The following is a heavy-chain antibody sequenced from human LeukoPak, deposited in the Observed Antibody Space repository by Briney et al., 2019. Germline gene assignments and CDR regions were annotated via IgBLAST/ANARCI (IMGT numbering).Heavy chain of an antibody. V-gene: IGHV3-66*01. CDR2: IYSGGST. Sequence: GGSLRLSCAASGFTVSSNYMSWVRQAPGKGLEWVSVIYSGGSTYYADSVKGRFTISRDNSKNTLYLQMNSLRAEDTAVYYCARDRMSIAAAGSLTYYFDYWGQGTLVTVSS. CDR3: ARDRMSIAAAGSLTYYFDY. J-gene: IGHJ4*02. D-gene: IGHD6-13*01. CDR1: GFTVSSNY.